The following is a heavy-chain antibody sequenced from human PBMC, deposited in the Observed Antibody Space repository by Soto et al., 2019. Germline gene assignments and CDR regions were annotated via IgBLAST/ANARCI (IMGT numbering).Heavy chain of an antibody. CDR3: ARGVRYCTNGVCYSDY. Sequence: GSLRLSCAASGFTFSDYYMSWIRQAPGKGLEWVSYISSSGSTIYYADSVKGRFTISRDNAKNSLYLQMNSLRAEDTAVYYCARGVRYCTNGVCYSDYWGQGTLVTVSS. V-gene: IGHV3-11*01. CDR1: GFTFSDYY. J-gene: IGHJ4*02. D-gene: IGHD2-8*01. CDR2: ISSSGSTI.